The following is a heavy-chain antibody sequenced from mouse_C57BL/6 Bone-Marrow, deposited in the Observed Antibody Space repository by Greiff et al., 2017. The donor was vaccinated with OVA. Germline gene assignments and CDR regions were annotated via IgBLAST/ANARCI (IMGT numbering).Heavy chain of an antibody. CDR3: TKYGNFYAMDY. V-gene: IGHV5-9-1*02. D-gene: IGHD2-1*01. Sequence: EVKLMESGEGLVKPGGSLKLSCAASGFTFSSYAMSWVRQTPEKRLEWVAYISSGGDYIYYADTVKGRFTISRDNARNTLYLQMSSLKSEDTAMYYCTKYGNFYAMDYWCQGTSVTVSS. J-gene: IGHJ4*01. CDR1: GFTFSSYA. CDR2: ISSGGDYI.